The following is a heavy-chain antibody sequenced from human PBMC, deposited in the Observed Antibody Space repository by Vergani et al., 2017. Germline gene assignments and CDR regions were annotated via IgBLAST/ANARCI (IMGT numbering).Heavy chain of an antibody. CDR2: ISSSSSTI. CDR3: ARFDYGGPFDY. V-gene: IGHV3-48*01. J-gene: IGHJ4*02. Sequence: EVQLVESGGGLVQPGGSLRLSCAASGFTFSSYSMNWVRQAPGKGLEWVSYISSSSSTIYYADSVKGRFTISRDNAKNSLYLQMNSLRAEDTAVYYCARFDYGGPFDYWGQGTLVTVSS. CDR1: GFTFSSYS. D-gene: IGHD4-23*01.